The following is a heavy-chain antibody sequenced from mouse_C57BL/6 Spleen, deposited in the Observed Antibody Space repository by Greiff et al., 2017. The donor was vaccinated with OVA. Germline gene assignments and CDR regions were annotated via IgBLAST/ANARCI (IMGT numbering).Heavy chain of an antibody. CDR3: ARAHNYYGSSYGSAMDY. D-gene: IGHD1-1*01. J-gene: IGHJ4*01. Sequence: QVQLQQSGAELMKPGASVKLSCKATGYTFPCSWVEWVKQRPGHGLEWIGEIFPGSGSTYYTEKFKGKATYTADTSSNTAYMQLSSQTTEDSAIYYCARAHNYYGSSYGSAMDYWGQGTSVTVSS. V-gene: IGHV1-9*01. CDR1: GYTFPCSW. CDR2: IFPGSGST.